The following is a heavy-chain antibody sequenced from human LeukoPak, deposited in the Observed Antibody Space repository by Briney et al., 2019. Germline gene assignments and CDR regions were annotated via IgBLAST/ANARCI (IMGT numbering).Heavy chain of an antibody. CDR1: GFTFSSYE. D-gene: IGHD6-13*01. V-gene: IGHV3-74*01. CDR2: INVDGSDT. Sequence: PGGSLRLSCAASGFTFSSYEMNWVRQPPGKGLLWVSHINVDGSDTDYADSVKGRFTISRENAKNSLYLQMNSLSAGDTAVYYCASSPAYSSSWYAIDKWGQGTLVTVSS. CDR3: ASSPAYSSSWYAIDK. J-gene: IGHJ4*02.